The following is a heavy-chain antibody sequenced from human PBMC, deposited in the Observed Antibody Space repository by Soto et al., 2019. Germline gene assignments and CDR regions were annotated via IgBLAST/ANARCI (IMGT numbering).Heavy chain of an antibody. D-gene: IGHD3-10*01. CDR1: GYTLTELS. V-gene: IGHV1-24*01. J-gene: IGHJ6*02. CDR3: ATDRIPAYYGSGDYYGMDV. CDR2: FDPEDGET. Sequence: ASVKVSCKVSGYTLTELSLHWVRQAPGKGLEWMGGFDPEDGETIYAQKFQGRVTMTEDTSTDTAYMELSSLRSEDTAVYYCATDRIPAYYGSGDYYGMDVWGQGTTVTVSS.